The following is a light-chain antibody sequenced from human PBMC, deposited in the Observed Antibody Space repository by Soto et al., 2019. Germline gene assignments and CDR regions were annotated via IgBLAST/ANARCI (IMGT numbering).Light chain of an antibody. CDR2: GAS. CDR1: QSVCSH. J-gene: IGKJ1*01. V-gene: IGKV3-15*01. CDR3: QQFYNWPRT. Sequence: KVMKHAPGTMFVSQGERATFPCRASQSVCSHSAWYQQQPGQAPRLLIYGASTRATVIPARFSGSGSETEFTLTISCLQXEDFAVYYCQQFYNWPRTCDQGTKVDIK.